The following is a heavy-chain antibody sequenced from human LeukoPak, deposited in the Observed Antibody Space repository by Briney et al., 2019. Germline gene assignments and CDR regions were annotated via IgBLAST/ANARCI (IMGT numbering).Heavy chain of an antibody. D-gene: IGHD4-17*01. Sequence: GESLKISCKGSGYSFTSYWISWVRQMPGKGLEWMGRIGPSDSYTNYSPSFQGHVTISADKSISTAYLQWSSLKASDTAMYYCASSISHGDFLFDYWGQGTLVTVSS. J-gene: IGHJ4*02. CDR3: ASSISHGDFLFDY. CDR1: GYSFTSYW. V-gene: IGHV5-10-1*01. CDR2: IGPSDSYT.